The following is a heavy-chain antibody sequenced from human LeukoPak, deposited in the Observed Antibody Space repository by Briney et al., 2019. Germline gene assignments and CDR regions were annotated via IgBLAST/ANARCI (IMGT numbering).Heavy chain of an antibody. CDR2: ISYDGRDI. CDR1: GFTFSNYG. V-gene: IGHV3-30*04. Sequence: PGRSLRLSCAASGFTFSNYGLHWVRQAPGEGLEWVSLISYDGRDIQYAHSVKGRFTIPRDNSKNTLYLQMNSLRTEDTAVYYCARDSYLLPGTGGSLDYWGQGTLVTVSS. J-gene: IGHJ4*02. D-gene: IGHD2-8*02. CDR3: ARDSYLLPGTGGSLDY.